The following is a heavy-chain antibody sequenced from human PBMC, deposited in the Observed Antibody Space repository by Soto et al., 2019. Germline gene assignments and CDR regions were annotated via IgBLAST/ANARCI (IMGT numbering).Heavy chain of an antibody. CDR2: INPNSGGT. CDR3: ARGPAAGYYYYGMDV. Sequence: ASVKVSCKASGYTFTGYYMHWVRQAPGQGLEWMGWINPNSGGTNYAQKFQGWVTMTRDTSISTAYMELSRLRSDDTAVYYCARGPAAGYYYYGMDVWGQGTTVTVSS. J-gene: IGHJ6*02. D-gene: IGHD6-13*01. CDR1: GYTFTGYY. V-gene: IGHV1-2*04.